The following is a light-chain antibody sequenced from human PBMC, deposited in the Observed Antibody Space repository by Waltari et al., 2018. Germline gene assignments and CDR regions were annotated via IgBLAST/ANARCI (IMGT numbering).Light chain of an antibody. CDR3: QQFGLIT. CDR2: GAS. Sequence: LSCRASQMVSMNYLACFQQKPGQAPRLLIYGASMRAAGVPDRFSGGGSGTDFTLTITRLEPEDFAVYYCQQFGLITFGGGTKVEIK. CDR1: QMVSMNY. V-gene: IGKV3-20*01. J-gene: IGKJ4*01.